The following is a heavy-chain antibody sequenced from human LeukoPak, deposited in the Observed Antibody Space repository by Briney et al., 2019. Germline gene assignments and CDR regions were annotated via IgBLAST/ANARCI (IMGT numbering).Heavy chain of an antibody. CDR3: ARDLGEYCSGGSCYYYYGMDV. V-gene: IGHV1-46*01. CDR2: INPSGAGT. D-gene: IGHD2-15*01. J-gene: IGHJ6*02. Sequence: ASVKASCKASGYTFTSYSMHWVRQAPGQGLEWMGIINPSGAGTSYAQKFQGRVTTTRDTSTSTVYMELSSLRSEDTAVYYCARDLGEYCSGGSCYYYYGMDVWGQGTTVTVSS. CDR1: GYTFTSYS.